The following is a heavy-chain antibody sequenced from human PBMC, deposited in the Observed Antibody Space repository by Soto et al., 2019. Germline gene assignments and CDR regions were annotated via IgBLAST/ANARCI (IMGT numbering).Heavy chain of an antibody. J-gene: IGHJ6*01. CDR2: IFSNGEK. CDR1: GFSLTNARMG. D-gene: IGHD3-16*01. CDR3: TRIPADYVDTSSWTEPSYAMDV. Sequence: QVALKESGPVRVKPTETLTLTCTVSGFSLTNARMGVSWIRQPPGKALEWLAHIFSNGEKSYSTSLKSRLTISKNTSKSQMCLTMTNMYPVDTAPYYCTRIPADYVDTSSWTEPSYAMDVW. V-gene: IGHV2-26*01.